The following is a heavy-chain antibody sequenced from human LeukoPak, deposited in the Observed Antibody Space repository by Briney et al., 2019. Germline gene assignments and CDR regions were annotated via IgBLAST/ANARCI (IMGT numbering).Heavy chain of an antibody. J-gene: IGHJ4*02. Sequence: PGGSLRLSCAASGFTFSSYAMSWVRQAPGKGLEWVSAISGSGGSTYYADSVKGRFTISRDNSKNTLYLQMNSLRAEDTAVYYCARGGDIVVVPAAIGSSFDYWGQGTLVTVSS. V-gene: IGHV3-23*01. D-gene: IGHD2-2*01. CDR3: ARGGDIVVVPAAIGSSFDY. CDR2: ISGSGGST. CDR1: GFTFSSYA.